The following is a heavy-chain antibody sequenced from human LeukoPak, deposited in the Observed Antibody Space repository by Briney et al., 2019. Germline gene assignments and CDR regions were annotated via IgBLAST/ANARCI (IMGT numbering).Heavy chain of an antibody. CDR3: ARDPRNPPYYYYYYVDV. V-gene: IGHV3-21*01. CDR1: GFTFSSYA. J-gene: IGHJ6*03. CDR2: ISSCSYI. D-gene: IGHD1-14*01. Sequence: PGGSLTLSCAASGFTFSSYAMSWVRQAPGKRLEWVSSISSCSYIYYADPVKGRFTISRDNAKNSLYLQMNSLRAEDTAVYFCARDPRNPPYYYYYYVDVWGKGTTVTVSS.